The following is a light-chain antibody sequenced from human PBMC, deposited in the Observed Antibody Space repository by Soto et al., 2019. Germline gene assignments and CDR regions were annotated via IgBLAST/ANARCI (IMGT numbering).Light chain of an antibody. J-gene: IGKJ2*01. CDR3: QQYKSFPYT. V-gene: IGKV1-5*01. CDR2: DAS. Sequence: DIQMTQSPSTLSASVGDRVTITCRASQSISSWLAWYQQKPGKAPKLLIYDASILESGVPSRFSGSGSGTEFTLTISTLQPDDFATYYCQQYKSFPYTFGQGTKLEIK. CDR1: QSISSW.